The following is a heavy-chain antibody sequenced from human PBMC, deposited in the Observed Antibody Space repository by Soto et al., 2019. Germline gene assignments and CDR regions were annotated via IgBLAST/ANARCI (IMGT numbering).Heavy chain of an antibody. Sequence: ASVKVSCKASGYTFTSYGISWVRQAPGQGLEWMGWISAYNGNTNYAQKLQGRVTMTTDTSTSTAYMELRSLRSDDTAVYYCARLGWVPVAGNYYYYGMDVWGQGTTVTVSS. J-gene: IGHJ6*02. CDR3: ARLGWVPVAGNYYYYGMDV. V-gene: IGHV1-18*01. CDR1: GYTFTSYG. CDR2: ISAYNGNT. D-gene: IGHD6-19*01.